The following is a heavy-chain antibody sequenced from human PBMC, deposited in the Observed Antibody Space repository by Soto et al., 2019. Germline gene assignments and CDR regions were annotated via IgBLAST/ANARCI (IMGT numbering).Heavy chain of an antibody. CDR1: AFPFKNYW. CDR3: APEDEQYETPLGVY. J-gene: IGHJ4*02. CDR2: INDEGSWT. D-gene: IGHD3-16*01. V-gene: IGHV3-74*01. Sequence: PGGSLRLSCAASAFPFKNYWMNWVRQSAGKGLVWIARINDEGSWTTYADSVKGRFTVSIDNSKNTLDMEMNSLVVEDTAVYFCAPEDEQYETPLGVYWGGGTLIPVSS.